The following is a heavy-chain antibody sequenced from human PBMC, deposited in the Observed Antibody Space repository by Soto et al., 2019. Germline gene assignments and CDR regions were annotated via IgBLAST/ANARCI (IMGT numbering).Heavy chain of an antibody. CDR2: ITKTSGTK. Sequence: GGSLRLSCAACGFIFSDYSMNWVRQPPWKGLEWVSYITKTSGTKDYADSVKGRFSISRDNAKNSLYLQMKSLRDEDTAVYYCAREAGMDVWGKWNTVSVSS. CDR1: GFIFSDYS. J-gene: IGHJ6*01. V-gene: IGHV3-48*02. CDR3: AREAGMDV.